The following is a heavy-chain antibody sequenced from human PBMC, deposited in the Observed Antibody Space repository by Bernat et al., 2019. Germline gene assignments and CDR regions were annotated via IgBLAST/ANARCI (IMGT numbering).Heavy chain of an antibody. D-gene: IGHD1-26*01. CDR2: IYYSGST. CDR3: AGGSDVPRVGATDY. J-gene: IGHJ4*02. Sequence: QVQLQESGPGLVKPSETLSLTCTVSGGSVSSGSYYWRWIRQPPGKGLEWIGYIYYSGSTNYNPSLKSRVTISVDTSKNQFSLKLSSVTAADTAVYYCAGGSDVPRVGATDYWGQGTLVTVSS. V-gene: IGHV4-61*01. CDR1: GGSVSSGSYY.